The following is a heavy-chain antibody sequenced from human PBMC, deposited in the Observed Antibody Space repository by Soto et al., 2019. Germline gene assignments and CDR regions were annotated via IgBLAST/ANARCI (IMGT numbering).Heavy chain of an antibody. CDR3: TTDSYMHNIIVRFDY. V-gene: IGHV3-15*07. Sequence: GASLRLSCAASGFIFSNAWINWVRQAPGKGLEWVGRVKSKTDGGTTDFAAPVKGRFAISRDDSKNMVYLEMNSLKTEDTAIYYCTTDSYMHNIIVRFDYPGHGTLVTVPS. D-gene: IGHD2-2*01. CDR1: GFIFSNAW. CDR2: VKSKTDGGTT. J-gene: IGHJ4*01.